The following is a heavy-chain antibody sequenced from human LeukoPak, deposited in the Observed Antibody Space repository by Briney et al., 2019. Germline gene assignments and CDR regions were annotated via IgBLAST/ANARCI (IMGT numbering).Heavy chain of an antibody. CDR2: FYYGGPT. CDR3: AGVESQDWFDP. V-gene: IGHV4-31*03. Sequence: PSETLSLTCTVSGDSISSGAYYWSWIRQHPGKGLEWIAYFYYGGPTYYNPSLKSRVTISVDTSKNQFSLKLNSVTAADTAVYYCAGVESQDWFDPWGQGTLVTVSS. CDR1: GDSISSGAYY. D-gene: IGHD5-24*01. J-gene: IGHJ5*01.